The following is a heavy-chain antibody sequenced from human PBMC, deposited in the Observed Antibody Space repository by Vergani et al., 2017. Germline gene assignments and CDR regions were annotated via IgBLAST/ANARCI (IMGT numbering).Heavy chain of an antibody. J-gene: IGHJ4*02. D-gene: IGHD3-22*01. CDR3: ARMGGYDEGDAFRIGYFDS. Sequence: QVQLQESGPGLVKPSQTLSLTCSVSGDSISSGVYYWNWIRQHPGKGLEWIGYIYSTGSTHHNPSLRRRINMSEDTSKNQFSLKLNSVTAADTAMYYCARMGGYDEGDAFRIGYFDSWGPGILVTVSS. V-gene: IGHV4-31*03. CDR1: GDSISSGVYY. CDR2: IYSTGST.